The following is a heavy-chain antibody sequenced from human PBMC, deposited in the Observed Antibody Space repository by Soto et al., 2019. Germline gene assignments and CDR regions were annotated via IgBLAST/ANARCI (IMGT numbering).Heavy chain of an antibody. CDR3: AKAQTTGCSSTSCYIVY. CDR1: GFTFSSYA. CDR2: ISGSGGST. D-gene: IGHD2-2*02. Sequence: GGSLRLSCAASGFTFSSYAMSWVRQAPGKGLEWVSAISGSGGSTYYADSVKGRFTISRDNSKNTLYLQMNSLRAEDTAVYYCAKAQTTGCSSTSCYIVYWGQGTLVTAPQ. V-gene: IGHV3-23*01. J-gene: IGHJ4*02.